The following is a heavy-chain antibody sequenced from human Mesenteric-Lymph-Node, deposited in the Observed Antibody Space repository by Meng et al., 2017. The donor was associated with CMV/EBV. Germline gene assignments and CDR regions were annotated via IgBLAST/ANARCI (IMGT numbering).Heavy chain of an antibody. J-gene: IGHJ4*02. CDR1: GFTFSNYA. V-gene: IGHV3-23*01. D-gene: IGHD5-12*01. CDR2: ISASGDNT. Sequence: GESLKISCAASGFTFSNYAMTWVRQAPGKGLEWVSTISASGDNTYYADSVKGRFTISRDNSKNTLFLQMRGLRAEGTAIYYCARGDTVAPNRDLGSQTFDYWGQGTLVTVSS. CDR3: ARGDTVAPNRDLGSQTFDY.